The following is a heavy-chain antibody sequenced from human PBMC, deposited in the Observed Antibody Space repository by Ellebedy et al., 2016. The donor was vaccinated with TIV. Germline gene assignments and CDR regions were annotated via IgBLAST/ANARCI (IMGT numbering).Heavy chain of an antibody. CDR3: AKEGDYGGPGLFDY. V-gene: IGHV3-23*01. J-gene: IGHJ4*02. Sequence: GESLKISXAASGFTFSSYAMSWVRQAPGKGLEWVSAISGSGGSTYYADSVTGRFTISRDNSKNTLYLQMNSLRAEDTAVYYCAKEGDYGGPGLFDYWGQGTLVTVSS. CDR1: GFTFSSYA. CDR2: ISGSGGST. D-gene: IGHD4-23*01.